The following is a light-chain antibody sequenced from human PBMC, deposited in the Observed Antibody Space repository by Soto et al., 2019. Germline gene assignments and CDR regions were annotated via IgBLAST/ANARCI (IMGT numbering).Light chain of an antibody. CDR1: QHLTND. J-gene: IGKJ2*01. CDR3: LHHNGYPPV. V-gene: IGKV1-17*01. CDR2: LAS. Sequence: DIQMTQSPSSLSASVGDTVTITCRARQHLTNDCAWYQQKAGRAPECLILLASRLQTGVPSRFSGSGSGAEFTLTISSLQPADFATYYWLHHNGYPPVFGQGTKVEIK.